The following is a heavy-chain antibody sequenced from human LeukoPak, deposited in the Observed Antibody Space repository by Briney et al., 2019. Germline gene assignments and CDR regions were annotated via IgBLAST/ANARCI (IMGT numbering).Heavy chain of an antibody. D-gene: IGHD6-19*01. J-gene: IGHJ4*02. Sequence: ASVTVSCKPSGYTFTGYFIHWVRQAPGQELAWMGWINPNGGGAKYAEKFLARVTKTRDTSLTSAYRELSRLTSDDTAVYYCARASDSSALTGYRHIDSWGQGTLVIVS. CDR3: ARASDSSALTGYRHIDS. CDR2: INPNGGGA. CDR1: GYTFTGYF. V-gene: IGHV1-2*02.